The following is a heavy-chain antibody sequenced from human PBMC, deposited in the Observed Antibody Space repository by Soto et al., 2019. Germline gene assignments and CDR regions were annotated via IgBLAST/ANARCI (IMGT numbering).Heavy chain of an antibody. CDR2: ISYDGSNK. D-gene: IGHD3-3*01. V-gene: IGHV3-30-3*01. Sequence: GGSLRLSCAASGFTFSSYAMHWVRQAPGKGLEWVAVISYDGSNKYYADSVKGRFTISRDNSKNTLYLQMNSLRAEDTAVYYCARDRGYEPLQTRLFDYWGQGTLVTVSS. CDR1: GFTFSSYA. J-gene: IGHJ4*02. CDR3: ARDRGYEPLQTRLFDY.